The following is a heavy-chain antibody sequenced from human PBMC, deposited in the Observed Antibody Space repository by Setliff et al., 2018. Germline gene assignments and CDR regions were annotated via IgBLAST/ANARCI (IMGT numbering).Heavy chain of an antibody. CDR2: ISWKSDSM. CDR3: AKAPYCSGGSCSSAYIFDH. V-gene: IGHV3-9*01. J-gene: IGHJ4*02. Sequence: GGSLRLSCAASGFGFSDYWMNWVRQAPGKGLEWVSGISWKSDSMGYADSVKGRFTMTRDNAKNSLYLQMNGLRPGDTALYYCAKAPYCSGGSCSSAYIFDHWGQGTLVTVSS. CDR1: GFGFSDYW. D-gene: IGHD2-15*01.